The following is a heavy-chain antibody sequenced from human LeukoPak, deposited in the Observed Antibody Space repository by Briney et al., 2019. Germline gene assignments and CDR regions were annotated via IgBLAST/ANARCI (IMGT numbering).Heavy chain of an antibody. J-gene: IGHJ5*02. CDR3: ARGPHMVRGARQNNWFDP. V-gene: IGHV1-69*04. Sequence: GASVKVSCKASGGTFSSYAISWVRQAPGQGLEWMGRIIPILGIANYAQKFQGRVTITADKSTSTAYMELSSLRSEDTAVYYCARGPHMVRGARQNNWFDPWGQGTLVTVSS. CDR2: IIPILGIA. D-gene: IGHD3-10*01. CDR1: GGTFSSYA.